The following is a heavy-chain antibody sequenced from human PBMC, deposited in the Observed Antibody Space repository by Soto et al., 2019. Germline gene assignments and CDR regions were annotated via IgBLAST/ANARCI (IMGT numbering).Heavy chain of an antibody. CDR2: ISGSGGST. CDR3: AKVVVVLAASGAFDI. D-gene: IGHD2-15*01. CDR1: GFTFSSYT. Sequence: PGGSLRLSCAASGFTFSSYTMGWVRQAPGKGLEWVSAISGSGGSTYYADSVKGRFTISRDNSKNTLYLQMNSLRAEDTAVYYCAKVVVVLAASGAFDIWVQGTMVTVSS. V-gene: IGHV3-23*01. J-gene: IGHJ3*02.